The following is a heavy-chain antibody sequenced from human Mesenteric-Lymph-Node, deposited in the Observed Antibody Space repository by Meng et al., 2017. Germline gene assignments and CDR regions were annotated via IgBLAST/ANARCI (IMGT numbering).Heavy chain of an antibody. J-gene: IGHJ3*02. CDR2: MNPNSGNT. CDR1: GYTFTSYD. V-gene: IGHV1-8*03. D-gene: IGHD3-16*01. CDR3: ARARLRIMITFGGVIDDAFDI. Sequence: ASVKVSCKASGYTFTSYDINWVRQATGQGLEWMGWMNPNSGNTGYAQKFQGRVTITTDTSTSTAYMELRSLRSDDTAVYYCARARLRIMITFGGVIDDAFDIWGQGTMVTVSS.